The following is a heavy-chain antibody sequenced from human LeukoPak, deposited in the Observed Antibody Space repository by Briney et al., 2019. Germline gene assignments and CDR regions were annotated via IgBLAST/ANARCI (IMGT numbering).Heavy chain of an antibody. CDR2: IYSGGST. J-gene: IGHJ5*02. Sequence: GGSLRLSCAASGFTVSSNYMSWVRQAPGKGLEWVSVIYSGGSTYYADSVKGRFTISRDNSKNTLYLQMNSLRAEDTAVYYCATFLSGSYPSWFDPWGQGTLVTVSS. V-gene: IGHV3-53*01. D-gene: IGHD1-26*01. CDR1: GFTVSSNY. CDR3: ATFLSGSYPSWFDP.